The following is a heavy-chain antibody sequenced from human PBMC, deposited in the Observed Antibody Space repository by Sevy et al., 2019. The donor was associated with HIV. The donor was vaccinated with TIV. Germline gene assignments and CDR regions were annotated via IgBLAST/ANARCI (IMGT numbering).Heavy chain of an antibody. CDR1: GFTFNTHA. CDR2: ISGPGLST. D-gene: IGHD3-22*01. CDR3: AKALNPALESMIEVVLRTLKGFDV. Sequence: GGSLTLSCAASGFTFNTHAMTWVRQAPGKGLEWVSVISGPGLSTYYADSVKGRFTISRDNSKNTLYLQMNSLRADDTATYYCAKALNPALESMIEVVLRTLKGFDVWGQGTMVTVSS. J-gene: IGHJ3*01. V-gene: IGHV3-23*01.